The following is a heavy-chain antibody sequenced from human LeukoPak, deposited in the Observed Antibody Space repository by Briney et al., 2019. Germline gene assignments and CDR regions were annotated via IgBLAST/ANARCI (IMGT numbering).Heavy chain of an antibody. CDR1: GYAFTGYY. CDR2: INPNSGGT. V-gene: IGHV1-2*04. Sequence: ASVKVSCKASGYAFTGYYMHGVRQAPGQGLEWMGWINPNSGGTNYAQKFQGWVTMTRDTSISTAYMELSRLRSDDTAVYYCARGSPGSGWYREYYFDYWGQGTLVTVSS. J-gene: IGHJ4*02. D-gene: IGHD6-19*01. CDR3: ARGSPGSGWYREYYFDY.